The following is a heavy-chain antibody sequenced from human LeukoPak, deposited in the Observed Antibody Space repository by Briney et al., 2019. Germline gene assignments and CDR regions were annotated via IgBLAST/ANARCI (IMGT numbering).Heavy chain of an antibody. Sequence: PGGSLRLSCAASGFTFSSYNMNWDRQAPGKGLEWVSSISSTSSYIYYADSVKGRFTISRDNAKNSLYLQMNSLRAEDTAVYYCARDLTVAQEYYFDYWGQGTLVTVSS. V-gene: IGHV3-21*01. CDR3: ARDLTVAQEYYFDY. J-gene: IGHJ4*02. CDR2: ISSTSSYI. CDR1: GFTFSSYN. D-gene: IGHD3-10*01.